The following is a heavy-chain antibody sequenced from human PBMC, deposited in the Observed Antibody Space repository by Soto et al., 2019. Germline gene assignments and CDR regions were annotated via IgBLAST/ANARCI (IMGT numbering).Heavy chain of an antibody. V-gene: IGHV3-30-3*01. CDR1: GFNFRGFT. CDR2: ISYAGDYK. CDR3: AREPWGYSGSAKHFDY. J-gene: IGHJ4*02. Sequence: QVHLVESGGVVVQPGGSLRLSCAASGFNFRGFTMHWVRQAPDKGLEWLSVISYAGDYKNYADSVRGRISISRDNSKNTLFLQMNSLRPDDTAVYFCAREPWGYSGSAKHFDYWGQGSLVIVSS. D-gene: IGHD6-25*01.